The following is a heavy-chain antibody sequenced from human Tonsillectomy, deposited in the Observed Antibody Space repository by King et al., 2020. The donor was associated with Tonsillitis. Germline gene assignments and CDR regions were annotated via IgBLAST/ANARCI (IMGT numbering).Heavy chain of an antibody. D-gene: IGHD3-22*01. CDR2: ISSGGSNK. CDR1: GFTFNNYA. V-gene: IGHV3-30*01. J-gene: IGHJ4*02. Sequence: VQLVESGGGVVQPGRSLRLSCAASGFTFNNYAMHWVRQAPGKGLEWVAVISSGGSNKFYAGSVKGRFTISRDTSGNTLSLQMNSLRADDTAVYYCARGSYYDSSGHSPFDYWGQGTLVTVSS. CDR3: ARGSYYDSSGHSPFDY.